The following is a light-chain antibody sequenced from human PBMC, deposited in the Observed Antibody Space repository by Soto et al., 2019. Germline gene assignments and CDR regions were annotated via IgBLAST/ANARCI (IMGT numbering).Light chain of an antibody. CDR2: GAS. CDR3: QQFQSSLRT. Sequence: EIVLTHSPATLSLSPWEIATLSCRASQSVSSSYLAWYQQKPGQAPRLLIYGASNRATGIPDRFSGSGSGTDFTLTISRLEPEDFAVYFCQQFQSSLRTFGQGTKVDIK. CDR1: QSVSSSY. J-gene: IGKJ1*01. V-gene: IGKV3-20*01.